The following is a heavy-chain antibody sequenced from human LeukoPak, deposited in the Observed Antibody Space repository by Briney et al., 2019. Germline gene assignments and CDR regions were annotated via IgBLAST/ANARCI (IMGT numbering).Heavy chain of an antibody. D-gene: IGHD4-17*01. CDR3: VYRTKVTSVDH. V-gene: IGHV2-5*01. J-gene: IGHJ4*02. CDR1: GFSLNTNAVA. Sequence: SGPTLVKPTQTLTLTCTFSGFSLNTNAVAVGWVRQPPGQALEWLTFIYGNDDERYSPSLESRLTITKDTSKNQVVLTMTDMDYVATATYYCVYRTKVTSVDHWGQGTLVNVSS. CDR2: IYGNDDE.